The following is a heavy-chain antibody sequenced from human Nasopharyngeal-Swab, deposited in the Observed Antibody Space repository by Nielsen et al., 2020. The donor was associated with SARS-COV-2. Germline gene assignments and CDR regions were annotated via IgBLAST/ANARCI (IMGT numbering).Heavy chain of an antibody. Sequence: GESLKISCAASGFTFSTYSMNWVRQAPGKGLEWVSYISSSSTIYYADSVKGRFTISRDNAKNSLYLQMNSLRDEDTAVYYCARLGGSSWYFDYWGQGTLVTVSS. CDR1: GFTFSTYS. CDR2: ISSSSTI. V-gene: IGHV3-48*02. D-gene: IGHD6-13*01. CDR3: ARLGGSSWYFDY. J-gene: IGHJ4*02.